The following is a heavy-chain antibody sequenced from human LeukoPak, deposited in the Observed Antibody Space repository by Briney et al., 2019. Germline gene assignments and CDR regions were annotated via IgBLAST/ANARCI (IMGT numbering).Heavy chain of an antibody. CDR1: GGSFSGYY. D-gene: IGHD2-15*01. Sequence: SETLSLTCAVYGGSFSGYYWSWIRQPPGKGLEWIGEINHSGSTNYNPSLKSRVTISVDTSKNQFSLKLSSVTAADTAVHYCARLVVVAATRRFDPWGQGTLVTVSS. CDR3: ARLVVVAATRRFDP. V-gene: IGHV4-34*01. CDR2: INHSGST. J-gene: IGHJ5*02.